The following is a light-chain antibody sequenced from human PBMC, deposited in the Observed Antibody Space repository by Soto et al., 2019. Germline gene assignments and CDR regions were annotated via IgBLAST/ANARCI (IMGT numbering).Light chain of an antibody. V-gene: IGKV3-20*01. J-gene: IGKJ1*01. Sequence: EIVLTQSPGTLSLSPGERATLSCRASQTVSSNYLAWYQQKPGQAPRLLIYGASSRITGIPKWFSGSGSGTDFSLSISRLAPEDFAVYYCQQYGPSPRFGQGTKVEI. CDR1: QTVSSNY. CDR3: QQYGPSPR. CDR2: GAS.